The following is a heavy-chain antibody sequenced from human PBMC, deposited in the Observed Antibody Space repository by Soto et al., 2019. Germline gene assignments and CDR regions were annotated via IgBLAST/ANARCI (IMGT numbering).Heavy chain of an antibody. CDR2: ISYDGSNK. CDR3: AKARFLTVSSFPSDY. D-gene: IGHD4-4*01. J-gene: IGHJ4*02. Sequence: GGSLRLSSAASGFTFSSYAMHWVRQAPGKGLEWVAVISYDGSNKYYSDSVKGRFTISRDNSKNTLYLQMNSLKAEDTAVYYCAKARFLTVSSFPSDYWGQGTLVTVSS. V-gene: IGHV3-30-3*01. CDR1: GFTFSSYA.